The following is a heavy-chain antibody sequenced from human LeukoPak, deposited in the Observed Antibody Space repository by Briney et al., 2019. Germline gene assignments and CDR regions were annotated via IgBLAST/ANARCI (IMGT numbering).Heavy chain of an antibody. J-gene: IGHJ4*02. V-gene: IGHV3-23*01. CDR2: ISGSGGST. Sequence: GGSLRLSCAASGFTFSSYAVSWVRQASGKVLEWVSAISGSGGSTYYADSVKGRFTISRDNSKNTLYLQMNSLRAEDTAVYYCAKDLGSSGYFDYWGQGTLVTVSS. CDR1: GFTFSSYA. CDR3: AKDLGSSGYFDY. D-gene: IGHD3-22*01.